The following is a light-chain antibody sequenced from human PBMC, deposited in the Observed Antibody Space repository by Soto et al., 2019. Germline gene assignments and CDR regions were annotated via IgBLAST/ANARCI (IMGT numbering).Light chain of an antibody. V-gene: IGKV1-5*03. CDR2: KAS. Sequence: IQMTQSPSTLSASVGDRVTITCRASQSISSYLAWYQQKPGKAPKLLIYKASSLESGVPSRFSGSGSGTEFTLTISSLQPDDFATYYCQQYISYLYTFGQGTKLEMK. CDR3: QQYISYLYT. J-gene: IGKJ2*01. CDR1: QSISSY.